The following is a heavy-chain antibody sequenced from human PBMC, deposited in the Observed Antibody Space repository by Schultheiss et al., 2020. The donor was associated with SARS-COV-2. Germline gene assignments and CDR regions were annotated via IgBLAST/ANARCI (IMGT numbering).Heavy chain of an antibody. D-gene: IGHD4/OR15-4a*01. CDR1: GGSFSGYY. J-gene: IGHJ4*02. V-gene: IGHV4-34*01. Sequence: SETLSLTCAVYGGSFSGYYWSWIRQPPGKGLEWIGEINHSGSTNYNPSLKSRVTISVDTSKNQFSLKLSSVTAADTAVYYCASAMVAFDYWGQGTLVTVSS. CDR3: ASAMVAFDY. CDR2: INHSGST.